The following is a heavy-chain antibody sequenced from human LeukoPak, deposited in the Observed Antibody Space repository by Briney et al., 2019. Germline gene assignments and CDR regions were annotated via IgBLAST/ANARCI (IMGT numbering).Heavy chain of an antibody. V-gene: IGHV3-23*01. Sequence: AQTLTLSRTASGGCISSVAMSWSRHRPPPGQELVSSLRGNGETLYADSVKGRVTVSSDSSRNTVYFRLNNLRVEDTAIYYCAKASWVSCTDAILWGQGTLVTVSS. J-gene: IGHJ4*02. CDR1: GGCISSVA. CDR2: LRGNGET. D-gene: IGHD2-8*01. CDR3: AKASWVSCTDAIL.